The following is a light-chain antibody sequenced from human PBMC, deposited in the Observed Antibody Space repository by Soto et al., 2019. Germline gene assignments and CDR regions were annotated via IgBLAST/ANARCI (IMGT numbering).Light chain of an antibody. CDR3: QQYNKWPQT. CDR2: GAS. J-gene: IGKJ1*01. CDR1: QSVSSN. V-gene: IGKV3-15*01. Sequence: EIVMKQSPATLSVSQGERATLSCRASQSVSSNLAWYQQKPGQAPRLLIYGASTRATGIPARFSGSGSGTEFTLTISSLQSEDFAVYYCQQYNKWPQTFGQGTKVDIK.